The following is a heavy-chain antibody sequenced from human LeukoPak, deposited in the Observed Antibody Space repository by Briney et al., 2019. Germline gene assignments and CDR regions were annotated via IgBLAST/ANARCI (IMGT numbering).Heavy chain of an antibody. CDR2: IYYSGIT. V-gene: IGHV4-59*08. D-gene: IGHD3-10*01. J-gene: IGHJ4*02. Sequence: SSETLSLTCTVSGGSISDYYWSWIRQPPGKGLEWIGYIYYSGITNYNPSLKTRVTISVDTSKNQFSLKLRSVTAADTAVYYCARWGSNMAREKGDHWGQGTLVTVSS. CDR1: GGSISDYY. CDR3: ARWGSNMAREKGDH.